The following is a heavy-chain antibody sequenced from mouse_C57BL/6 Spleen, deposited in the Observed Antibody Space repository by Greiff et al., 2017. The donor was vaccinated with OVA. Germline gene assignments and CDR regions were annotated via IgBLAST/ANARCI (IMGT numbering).Heavy chain of an antibody. D-gene: IGHD2-2*01. CDR2: IYPGDGDT. CDR3: ARRGYYGYDEAMDY. CDR1: GYAFSSYW. Sequence: QVQLQQSGAELVKPGASVKISCKASGYAFSSYWMNWVKQRPGKGLEWIGQIYPGDGDTNYNGKFKGKATLTADKSSSTAYMQLSSLTSEDSAVYFCARRGYYGYDEAMDYWGQGTSVTVSS. J-gene: IGHJ4*01. V-gene: IGHV1-80*01.